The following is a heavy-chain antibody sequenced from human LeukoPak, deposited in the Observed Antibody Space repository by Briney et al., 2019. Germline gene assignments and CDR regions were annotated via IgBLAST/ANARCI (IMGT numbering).Heavy chain of an antibody. J-gene: IGHJ4*02. V-gene: IGHV4-39*01. Sequence: PSETLSLTCAVSGCTINSQSNSWVWLRPPPGQGLVSTGSFGYIGTTFYSLYLKSRVAFSVNTSNNHFSLKRNSATTADTAVYYCARQTTFNSSGWIFDSWGQGTLVTVSS. CDR3: ARQTTFNSSGWIFDS. D-gene: IGHD6-19*01. CDR1: GCTINSQSNS. CDR2: FGYIGTT.